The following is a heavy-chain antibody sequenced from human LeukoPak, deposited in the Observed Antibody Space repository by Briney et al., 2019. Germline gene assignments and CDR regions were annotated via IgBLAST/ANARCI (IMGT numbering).Heavy chain of an antibody. CDR3: AKLYYGDYVPDWFDP. J-gene: IGHJ5*02. V-gene: IGHV3-23*01. CDR1: GFTFSSYA. Sequence: GGSLRLSCAASGFTFSSYAMSWVRQAPGKGLEWVSAISGSGGSTYYADSVKGRFTISRDNSKNTLYLQMNSLRAEDTAVYYCAKLYYGDYVPDWFDPWGQGTLVTVSS. D-gene: IGHD4-17*01. CDR2: ISGSGGST.